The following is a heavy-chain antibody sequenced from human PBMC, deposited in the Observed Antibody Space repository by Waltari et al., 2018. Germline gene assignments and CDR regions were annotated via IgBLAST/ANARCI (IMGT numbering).Heavy chain of an antibody. Sequence: EVQLLESGGGLVQPGGSLRLSCAASGFTFSSYAMSWVRQAPGKGLEWVSVSYSGGSTYYADSVKGRFTISRDNSKNTLYLQMNSLRAEDTAVYYCAKAYYDSSGYYTSIDYWGQGTLVTVSS. D-gene: IGHD3-22*01. CDR1: GFTFSSYA. V-gene: IGHV3-23*03. J-gene: IGHJ4*02. CDR2: SYSGGST. CDR3: AKAYYDSSGYYTSIDY.